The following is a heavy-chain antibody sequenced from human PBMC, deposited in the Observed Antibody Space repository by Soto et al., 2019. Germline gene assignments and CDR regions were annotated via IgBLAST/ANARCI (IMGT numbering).Heavy chain of an antibody. J-gene: IGHJ4*02. CDR1: GYTFTGYS. D-gene: IGHD2-2*01. V-gene: IGHV7-4-1*01. Sequence: QVQLVQSGSELKEPGASVKVSCKASGYTFTGYSINWVRQAPGQGLEWMGSIATNTGNPTYAQGFTGRFVFSLDTSVTTAYLQIYSLKAEDTAVYYCARDSSTALFDYWGQGTLVTASS. CDR2: IATNTGNP. CDR3: ARDSSTALFDY.